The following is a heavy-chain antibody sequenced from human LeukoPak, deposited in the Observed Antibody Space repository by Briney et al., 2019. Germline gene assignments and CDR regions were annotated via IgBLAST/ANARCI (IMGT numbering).Heavy chain of an antibody. D-gene: IGHD6-19*01. Sequence: PGGSLSLSCAASGFTFSDYYMSWIRQAPGKGLEWVSFISSSSSYTNYADSVKGRFTISRDNAKNSLYLQVNSLRAEDTAVYYCARDFKAVAGTSHEVFDYWGQGTLVTVSS. J-gene: IGHJ4*02. CDR3: ARDFKAVAGTSHEVFDY. CDR1: GFTFSDYY. V-gene: IGHV3-11*05. CDR2: ISSSSSYT.